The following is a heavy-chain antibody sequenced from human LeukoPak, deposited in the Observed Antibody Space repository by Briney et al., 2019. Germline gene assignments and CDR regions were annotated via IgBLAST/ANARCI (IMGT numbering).Heavy chain of an antibody. CDR2: ISAYNGNT. Sequence: ASVKVSCKASGYTFTSYGISWVRQAPGQGLEWMGWISAYNGNTNYAQKLQGRVTMTTDTSTSTAYMELRSLRSDDTAVYYCARPQLGYCNGGSCYLRHAFDIWGQGTMVTVSS. CDR1: GYTFTSYG. D-gene: IGHD2-15*01. V-gene: IGHV1-18*01. J-gene: IGHJ3*02. CDR3: ARPQLGYCNGGSCYLRHAFDI.